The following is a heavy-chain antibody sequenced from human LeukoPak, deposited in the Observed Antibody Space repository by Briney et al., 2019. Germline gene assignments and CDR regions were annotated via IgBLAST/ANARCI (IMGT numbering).Heavy chain of an antibody. Sequence: PSETLSLTCAVSGVSISSGDYSWSWLQQPPGKGLEWIGYIYHSGTTYYNPSLKSRGTISLDRSKNQFSLKLTSVTAADTAVYYCAGDFGSGSYRFDYWGQGTLVTVSS. CDR3: AGDFGSGSYRFDY. CDR1: GVSISSGDYS. CDR2: IYHSGTT. J-gene: IGHJ4*02. V-gene: IGHV4-30-2*01. D-gene: IGHD3-10*01.